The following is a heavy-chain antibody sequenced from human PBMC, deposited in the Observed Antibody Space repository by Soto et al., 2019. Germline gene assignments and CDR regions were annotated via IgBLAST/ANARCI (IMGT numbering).Heavy chain of an antibody. CDR3: ARHSIGGIAVAVNWFDP. CDR1: GGSISSRTYY. D-gene: IGHD6-19*01. CDR2: MYYSGDT. J-gene: IGHJ5*02. V-gene: IGHV4-39*01. Sequence: SETLSLTCTVSGGSISSRTYYWGWIRQPPGKGLEWIGSMYYSGDTYYNPSLKSRVTISVDTSKNQFSLKLSSVTAADTAVYYCARHSIGGIAVAVNWFDPWGQGTLVTVSS.